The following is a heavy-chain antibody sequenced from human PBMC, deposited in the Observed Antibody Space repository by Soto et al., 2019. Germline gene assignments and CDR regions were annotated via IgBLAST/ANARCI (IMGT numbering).Heavy chain of an antibody. J-gene: IGHJ4*02. CDR1: GFTFITTW. V-gene: IGHV3-15*01. CDR2: IKSKSDGETT. D-gene: IGHD3-10*01. CDR3: ATEGSSGSYIFFVD. Sequence: GGSLRLSCAASGFTFITTWMSWVRQAPGKGLEWVGRIKSKSDGETTDYAAPVKDRFTISRDDSRNTLYLQMNSLKTEDTAVYYCATEGSSGSYIFFVDWGQGTLVTVSS.